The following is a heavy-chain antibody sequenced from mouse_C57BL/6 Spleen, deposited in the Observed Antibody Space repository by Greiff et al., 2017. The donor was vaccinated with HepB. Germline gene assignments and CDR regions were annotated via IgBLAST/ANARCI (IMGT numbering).Heavy chain of an antibody. Sequence: EVQLVESGGGLVKPGGSLKLSCAASGFTFSSYAMSWVRQTPEKRLEWVATISDGGSYTYYPDNVKGRFTISRDNAKNNLYLQMSHLKSEDTAMYYCARRFYYYGSYYFDYWGQGTTLTVSS. J-gene: IGHJ2*01. D-gene: IGHD1-1*01. CDR3: ARRFYYYGSYYFDY. CDR1: GFTFSSYA. V-gene: IGHV5-4*01. CDR2: ISDGGSYT.